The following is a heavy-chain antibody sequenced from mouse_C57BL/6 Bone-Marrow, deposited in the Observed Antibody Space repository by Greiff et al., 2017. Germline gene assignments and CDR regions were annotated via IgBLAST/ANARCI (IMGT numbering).Heavy chain of an antibody. CDR1: GYTFTTYP. CDR2: FHPYNDDT. CDR3: SRSSTFFDYFDY. Sequence: VQLVESGAELVKPGASVKMSCKASGYTFTTYPIEWMKQNHGKSLEWIGNFHPYNDDTKYNEKFKGKATLTVEKSSNTVYLELSRLTSDDSAVXYCSRSSTFFDYFDYWGQGTTLTVSS. D-gene: IGHD5-1*01. V-gene: IGHV1-47*01. J-gene: IGHJ2*01.